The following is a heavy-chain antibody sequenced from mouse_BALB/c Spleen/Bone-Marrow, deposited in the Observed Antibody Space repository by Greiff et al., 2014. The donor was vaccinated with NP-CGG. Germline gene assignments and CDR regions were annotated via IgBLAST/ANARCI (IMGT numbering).Heavy chain of an antibody. CDR1: AYSITSGYG. D-gene: IGHD1-2*01. Sequence: EVQLQQSGPVLVKPSQSLSLTCTVTAYSITSGYGWHWIRQFPGNKLEWMGYIPYSGSTHYNPSLKSRISITRDTSKNQFFLQLNSVTTEDTATYHCAREARTTARFAYWGQGTLVTVSA. CDR3: AREARTTARFAY. V-gene: IGHV3-1*02. CDR2: IPYSGST. J-gene: IGHJ3*01.